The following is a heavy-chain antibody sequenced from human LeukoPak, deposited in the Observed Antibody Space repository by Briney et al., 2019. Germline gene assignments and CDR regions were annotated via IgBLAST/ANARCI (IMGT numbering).Heavy chain of an antibody. CDR2: ISGSGGST. CDR1: GFTFSSYA. Sequence: GGSLRLSCAASGFTFSSYAMSWVRQAPGKGLEWVSAISGSGGSTYYADSVKGRFTISRDNSKNTLYLQRNSLRAEDTAVYYCARDLGSSHDYWGQGTLVTVSS. V-gene: IGHV3-23*01. CDR3: ARDLGSSHDY. J-gene: IGHJ4*02. D-gene: IGHD6-13*01.